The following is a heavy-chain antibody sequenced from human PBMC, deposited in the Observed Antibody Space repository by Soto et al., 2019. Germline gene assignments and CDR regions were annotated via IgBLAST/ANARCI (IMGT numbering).Heavy chain of an antibody. CDR3: ARGGAVAGLDNWFDP. CDR1: GYTFTSYG. J-gene: IGHJ5*02. V-gene: IGHV1-18*01. D-gene: IGHD6-19*01. CDR2: ISAYNGNT. Sequence: GASVKVSCKASGYTFTSYGISWVRQAPGQGLEWMGWISAYNGNTNHAQKLQGRVTMTTDTSTSTAYMELRSLRSDDTAVYYCARGGAVAGLDNWFDPWGQGTLVTVSS.